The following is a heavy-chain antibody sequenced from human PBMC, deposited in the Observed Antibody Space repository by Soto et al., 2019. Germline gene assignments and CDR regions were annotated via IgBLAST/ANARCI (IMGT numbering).Heavy chain of an antibody. CDR1: GGTFSSYA. J-gene: IGHJ6*02. D-gene: IGHD3-22*01. V-gene: IGHV1-69*12. Sequence: QVQLVQSGAEVKKPGSSVKVSCKASGGTFSSYAISWVRQAPGQGLEWMGGIIPMFGTADYAHKFQGRVTITADESTSTAYMELSSLRSEDTAVYYCASHYYDSSGYNYYCGMDVWGQGTTVTVSS. CDR2: IIPMFGTA. CDR3: ASHYYDSSGYNYYCGMDV.